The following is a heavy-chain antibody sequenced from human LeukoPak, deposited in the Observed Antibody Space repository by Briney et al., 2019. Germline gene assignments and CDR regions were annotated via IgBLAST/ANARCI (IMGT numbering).Heavy chain of an antibody. CDR3: AKDLKVFDY. J-gene: IGHJ4*02. V-gene: IGHV3-30*18. Sequence: GRSLRLSCAASGFTFSSYGMHWVRQAPGKGLEWVAVISYDGSNKYYADSVKGRFTISRDNSKNTLYLQMNSLRAEDTAVYYCAKDLKVFDYWGQGTLVTVSS. CDR2: ISYDGSNK. CDR1: GFTFSSYG.